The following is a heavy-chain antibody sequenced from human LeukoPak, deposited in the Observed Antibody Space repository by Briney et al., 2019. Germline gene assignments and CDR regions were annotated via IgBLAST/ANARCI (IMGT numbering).Heavy chain of an antibody. V-gene: IGHV4-59*01. CDR2: IYYSGIT. Sequence: SETLSLTCTVAGGSISTYYWNWIRQPPGKGLEWIGYIYYSGITNYNPSLKSRVTISVDTSKNQFSLKLSSVTAADTAAYYCARDLRDSSGYWTFDSWGQGTLVTVSS. J-gene: IGHJ4*02. CDR1: GGSISTYY. D-gene: IGHD3-22*01. CDR3: ARDLRDSSGYWTFDS.